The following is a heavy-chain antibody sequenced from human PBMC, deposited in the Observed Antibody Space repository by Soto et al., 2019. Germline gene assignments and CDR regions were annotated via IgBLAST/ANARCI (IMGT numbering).Heavy chain of an antibody. CDR1: GGSVTGGSHY. CDR2: ISFFGST. CDR3: ARDRSSGWTWFDY. V-gene: IGHV4-61*01. J-gene: IGHJ4*02. D-gene: IGHD6-19*01. Sequence: KPSETLSLTCTVSGGSVTGGSHYWSWIRQPPGKGLEFIGYISFFGSTKYNPSLKGRVTISVDTSKNQLSLELTSLTAADTAVYYCARDRSSGWTWFDYWGQGTLVTVSS.